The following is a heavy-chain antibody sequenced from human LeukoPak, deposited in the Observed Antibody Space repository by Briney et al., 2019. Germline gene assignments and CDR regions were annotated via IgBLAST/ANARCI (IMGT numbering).Heavy chain of an antibody. CDR3: AKGGYDSSGYYSGPNY. J-gene: IGHJ4*02. CDR2: ISYDGSNK. V-gene: IGHV3-30*18. D-gene: IGHD3-22*01. CDR1: GFTFSSYG. Sequence: GGSLRLSCAASGFTFSSYGMHWVRQAPGKGLGGGAVISYDGSNKYYADSVKGRFTISRDNSKNTLYLQMNSLRAEDTAVYYCAKGGYDSSGYYSGPNYWGQGTLVTVSS.